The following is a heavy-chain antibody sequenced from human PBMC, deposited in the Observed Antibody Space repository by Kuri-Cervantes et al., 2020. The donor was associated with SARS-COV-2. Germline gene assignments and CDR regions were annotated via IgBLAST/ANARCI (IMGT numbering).Heavy chain of an antibody. V-gene: IGHV3-48*01. Sequence: GGSLRLSCAAPGFTFSSYEMNWVRQAPGKGLEWVSYISSSSSIIYYADSVKGRFTISRDNAKNSLYLQMNSLRAEDTAVYYCAREVTIFGAVSRGFDPWGQGTLVTVSS. CDR2: ISSSSSII. D-gene: IGHD3-3*01. J-gene: IGHJ5*02. CDR3: AREVTIFGAVSRGFDP. CDR1: GFTFSSYE.